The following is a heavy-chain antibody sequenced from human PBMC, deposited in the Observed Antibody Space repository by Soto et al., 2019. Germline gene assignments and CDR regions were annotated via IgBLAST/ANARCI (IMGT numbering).Heavy chain of an antibody. J-gene: IGHJ4*02. CDR3: AAVRVVTTVPAGFFDY. D-gene: IGHD2-21*02. CDR2: LYSGTI. Sequence: PSETLSLTCALSGYSISNGYYWAWIRQPPGKGLEWIGSLYSGTIYYNPSLQSRVFISGDMSKNHFSLKLSSVTATDTATYYCAAVRVVTTVPAGFFDYWGQVTLFTVCS. CDR1: GYSISNGYY. V-gene: IGHV4-38-2*01.